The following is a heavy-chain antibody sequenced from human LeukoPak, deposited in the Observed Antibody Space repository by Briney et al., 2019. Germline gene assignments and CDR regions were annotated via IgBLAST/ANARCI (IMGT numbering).Heavy chain of an antibody. Sequence: GGSLRLSCAASGFAFTPWMTWVRQAPGKGLEWVANIDRDGTRQNYVDSVKGRFTISRDNAKKSLYLQMNSLRAEDTAVYYCARDQSPTMYYGDNPVYHDALDLWGQGTTVTVSP. J-gene: IGHJ3*01. V-gene: IGHV3-7*01. CDR1: GFAFTPW. CDR2: IDRDGTRQ. CDR3: ARDQSPTMYYGDNPVYHDALDL. D-gene: IGHD2-8*01.